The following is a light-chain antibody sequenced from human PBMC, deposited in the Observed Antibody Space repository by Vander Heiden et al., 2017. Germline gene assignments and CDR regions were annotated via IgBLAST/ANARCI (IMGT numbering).Light chain of an antibody. CDR2: KVS. CDR1: QSLIHRDGSTY. Sequence: VITQSPLPLPVILGQPASIPSSSSQSLIHRDGSTYLNWFQQRPGKAPGRLIYKVSNRDSGVPDRFSGSGSGTDFTLRISRVEAEDIGVYYCRQYKRGRLTCGGGTKLEIK. J-gene: IGKJ4*01. V-gene: IGKV2-30*02. CDR3: RQYKRGRLT.